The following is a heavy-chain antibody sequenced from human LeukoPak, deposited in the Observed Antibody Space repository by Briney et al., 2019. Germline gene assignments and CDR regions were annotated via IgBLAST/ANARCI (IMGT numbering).Heavy chain of an antibody. D-gene: IGHD1-14*01. J-gene: IGHJ4*02. CDR2: IKSRTDDETT. Sequence: MPGGSLRLSCTASGFTFSSAWMTWVRQAPGKGLEWVSRIKSRTDDETTDYAAPVKGRFTISRDDSQNTLYLQMNSLKSEDTGVYYCATRFNQLRYFDYWGQGTLVTVSS. V-gene: IGHV3-15*01. CDR1: GFTFSSAW. CDR3: ATRFNQLRYFDY.